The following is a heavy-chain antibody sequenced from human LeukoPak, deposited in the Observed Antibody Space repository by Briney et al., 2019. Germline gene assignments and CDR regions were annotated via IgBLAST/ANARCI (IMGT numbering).Heavy chain of an antibody. CDR1: GFTFSIYT. D-gene: IGHD3-22*01. J-gene: IGHJ4*02. CDR2: ITGTSSTI. Sequence: GGSLRLSCAASGFTFSIYTMNWVRQAPGKGLEWVSYITGTSSTIYYADSVKSRFTISRDNAKNSLYLQMNSLRDEDTAVYYCARDAYDTSAYYYFDYWGQGTLVTVSS. CDR3: ARDAYDTSAYYYFDY. V-gene: IGHV3-48*02.